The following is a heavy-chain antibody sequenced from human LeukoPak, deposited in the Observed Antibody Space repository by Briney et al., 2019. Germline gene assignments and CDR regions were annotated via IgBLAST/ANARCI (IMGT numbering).Heavy chain of an antibody. Sequence: GGSLRLSCTASGFTFSTYAMSWVRQAPGKGLEWVSSVSGSGGNTHYADSVKGRFTISRDNSKNTLSLQMNSLRAEDTAVYYCAKSGLSRFDYWGQGTLVTVSS. CDR2: VSGSGGNT. CDR1: GFTFSTYA. CDR3: AKSGLSRFDY. D-gene: IGHD4/OR15-4a*01. J-gene: IGHJ4*02. V-gene: IGHV3-23*01.